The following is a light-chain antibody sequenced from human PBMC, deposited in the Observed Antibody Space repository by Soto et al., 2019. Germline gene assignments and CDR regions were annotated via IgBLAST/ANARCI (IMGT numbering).Light chain of an antibody. Sequence: SALTQPASVSGAPGQSIAISCTGTSSDVGAYDFVSWYQQHPDKAPKLMIYEVSHRPSGVSYRFSGSKSVNTATLTISGLQAEDEADYYCRSYTTSSTRVFGTGTKVTVL. J-gene: IGLJ1*01. CDR1: SSDVGAYDF. V-gene: IGLV2-14*03. CDR2: EVS. CDR3: RSYTTSSTRV.